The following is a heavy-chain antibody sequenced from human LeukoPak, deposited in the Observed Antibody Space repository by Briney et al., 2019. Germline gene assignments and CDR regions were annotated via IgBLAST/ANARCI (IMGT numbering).Heavy chain of an antibody. D-gene: IGHD6-6*01. CDR2: ISWNSGSI. Sequence: SGGSLRLSCAASGFTFDDYAMHWVRQAPGKGLEWVSGISWNSGSIGYADSVKGRFTISRDNVKNSLYLQMNSLRAEDTALYYCAKDIVIAARTLGGAFDIWGQGTMVTVSS. J-gene: IGHJ3*02. CDR1: GFTFDDYA. CDR3: AKDIVIAARTLGGAFDI. V-gene: IGHV3-9*01.